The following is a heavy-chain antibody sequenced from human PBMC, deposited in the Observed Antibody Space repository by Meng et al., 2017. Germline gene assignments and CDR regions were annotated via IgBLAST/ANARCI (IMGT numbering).Heavy chain of an antibody. D-gene: IGHD3-10*01. V-gene: IGHV4-59*12. CDR2: IYYSGST. CDR3: ARDVSGSGSYWDYYYYGMDV. CDR1: GGSISSYY. J-gene: IGHJ6*02. Sequence: SETLSLTCTVSGGSISSYYWSWIRQPPGKGLEWIGYIYYSGSTNYNPSLKSRVTISVDTSKNQFSLKLSSVTAADTAVYYCARDVSGSGSYWDYYYYGMDVWGQGTTVTVSS.